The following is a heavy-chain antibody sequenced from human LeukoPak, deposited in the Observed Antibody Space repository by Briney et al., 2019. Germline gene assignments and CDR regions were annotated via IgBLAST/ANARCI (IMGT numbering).Heavy chain of an antibody. CDR2: ISSSGSYI. CDR1: GFTFSSYS. CDR3: AKGRKYSDSSAYYSFDD. D-gene: IGHD3-22*01. V-gene: IGHV3-21*04. J-gene: IGHJ4*02. Sequence: PGGSLRLSCAASGFTFSSYSMNWVRQAPGKGLEWVSSISSSGSYIYYADSVKGRFTISRDNSKSTVSLQMNSLRAEDTAVYYCAKGRKYSDSSAYYSFDDWGQGTLVTVSS.